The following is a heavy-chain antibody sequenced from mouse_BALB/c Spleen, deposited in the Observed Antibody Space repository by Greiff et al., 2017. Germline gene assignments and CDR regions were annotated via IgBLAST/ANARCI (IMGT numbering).Heavy chain of an antibody. D-gene: IGHD1-1*01. CDR3: ARADYGSSFWFAY. Sequence: VQLKQSGPGLVKPSQSLSLTCSITGYSITSGYYWNWIRQFPGNKLEWMGYISYDGSNNYNPSLKNRISITRDTSKNQFFLKLNSVTTEDTATYCCARADYGSSFWFAYWGQGTLVTVSA. J-gene: IGHJ3*01. V-gene: IGHV3-6*02. CDR2: ISYDGSN. CDR1: GYSITSGYY.